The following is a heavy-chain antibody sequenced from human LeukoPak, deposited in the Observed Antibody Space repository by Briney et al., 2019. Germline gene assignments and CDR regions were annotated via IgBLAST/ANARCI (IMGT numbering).Heavy chain of an antibody. D-gene: IGHD3-3*01. CDR1: GGSISSYY. CDR3: ARLGPAGFESGY. CDR2: IYTTGST. V-gene: IGHV4-4*07. J-gene: IGHJ4*02. Sequence: PSETLSLTCTVSGGSISSYYWSWIRQPAGKGLEWIGRIYTTGSTNYNPSLKSRVTMTVDTAKNQFSLKLSSVTAADTAVYYCARLGPAGFESGYWGQGTLVTVSS.